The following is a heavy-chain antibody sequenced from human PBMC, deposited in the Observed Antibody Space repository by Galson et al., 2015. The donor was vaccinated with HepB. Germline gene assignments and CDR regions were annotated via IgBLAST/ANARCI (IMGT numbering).Heavy chain of an antibody. CDR3: ARDGGTGDIVVVPAPKSDY. CDR2: INPSGGST. D-gene: IGHD2-2*01. V-gene: IGHV1-46*01. CDR1: GYTFTSYY. J-gene: IGHJ4*02. Sequence: SVKVSCKASGYTFTSYYMHWVRQSPGQGLEWMGIINPSGGSTSYAQKFQGRVTMTRDTSTSTVYMELSSLRSEDTAVYYCARDGGTGDIVVVPAPKSDYWGQGPVVT.